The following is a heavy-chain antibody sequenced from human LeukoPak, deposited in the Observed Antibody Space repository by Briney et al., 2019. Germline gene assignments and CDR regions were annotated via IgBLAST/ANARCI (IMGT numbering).Heavy chain of an antibody. Sequence: EASVKVSCKASGYTFTSYAMNWVRQAPGQGLEWMGWINTDTGNPTYAQGFTGRFVFSLDTSVSTTYLQISSLKAEDTAVYYCARDNYDSSGHSNFDYWGQGTLVTVSS. J-gene: IGHJ4*02. CDR3: ARDNYDSSGHSNFDY. CDR2: INTDTGNP. D-gene: IGHD3-22*01. CDR1: GYTFTSYA. V-gene: IGHV7-4-1*02.